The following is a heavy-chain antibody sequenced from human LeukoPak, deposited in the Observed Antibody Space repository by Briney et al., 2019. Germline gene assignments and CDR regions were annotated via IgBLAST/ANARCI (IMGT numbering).Heavy chain of an antibody. V-gene: IGHV1-2*06. Sequence: ASVKVSCKASGYSFTDFTDYHLHWVRQPPGQALEWVGRINPKIGDTFYAQKFRGRVTITGDTSINTGYMELSSLTSDDTAMYYCVRGFWGSYDYWGQGTLVTVSS. CDR1: GYSFTDFTDYH. CDR3: VRGFWGSYDY. D-gene: IGHD3-16*01. CDR2: INPKIGDT. J-gene: IGHJ4*02.